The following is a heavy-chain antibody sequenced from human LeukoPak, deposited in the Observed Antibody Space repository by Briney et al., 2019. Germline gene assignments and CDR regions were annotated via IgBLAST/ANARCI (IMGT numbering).Heavy chain of an antibody. D-gene: IGHD6-19*01. CDR3: ARGGRGWYGNWFDP. J-gene: IGHJ5*02. CDR1: GYTFTGYY. Sequence: RASVKVSCKASGYTFTGYYMHWVRQAPGQGLEWMGWINPNSGGTNYAQKFQGRVTMTRDTSISTAYMELSRLRSDDAAVYYCARGGRGWYGNWFDPWGQGTLVTVSS. V-gene: IGHV1-2*02. CDR2: INPNSGGT.